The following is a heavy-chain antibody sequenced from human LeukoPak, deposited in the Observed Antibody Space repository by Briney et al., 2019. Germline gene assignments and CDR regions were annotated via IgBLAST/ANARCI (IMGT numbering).Heavy chain of an antibody. D-gene: IGHD3-22*01. J-gene: IGHJ4*02. V-gene: IGHV4-39*07. CDR3: ARDRDPLNSSGSLFDY. CDR1: GGSISNSSYY. Sequence: PSETLSLTCTVSGGSISNSSYYWDWIRQPPGKGLEWIGSIYYSGSTYYNPSLKSRVTISVDTSKNQFSLKLSSVTAADTAVYYCARDRDPLNSSGSLFDYWGQGTLVTVSS. CDR2: IYYSGST.